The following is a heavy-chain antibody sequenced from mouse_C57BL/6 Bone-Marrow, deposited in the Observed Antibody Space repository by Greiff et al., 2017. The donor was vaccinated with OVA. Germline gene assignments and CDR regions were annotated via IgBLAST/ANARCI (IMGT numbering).Heavy chain of an antibody. D-gene: IGHD1-1*01. CDR1: GYTFTSYD. J-gene: IGHJ1*03. V-gene: IGHV1-85*01. CDR3: ARWEGSSYWYFDV. Sequence: QVQLKQSGPELVKPGASVKLSCKASGYTFTSYDINWVKQRPGQGLEWIGWIYPRDGSTKYNEKFKGKATLTVDTSSSTAYMELHSLTSEDSAVYFCARWEGSSYWYFDVWGTGTTVTVSS. CDR2: IYPRDGST.